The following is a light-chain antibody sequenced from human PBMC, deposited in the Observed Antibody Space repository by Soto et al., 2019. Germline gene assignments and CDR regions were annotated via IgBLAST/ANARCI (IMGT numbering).Light chain of an antibody. CDR3: NSYTSTSPPYV. CDR1: SSDIGRYNF. CDR2: DVS. J-gene: IGLJ1*01. V-gene: IGLV2-14*01. Sequence: QSALTHPASVSGSAGQSISIFCTGTSSDIGRYNFVSWYQQRPGQAPKLLIFDVSHRPSGISDRFSGSKSGYTASLTISGLQAEDEADYYCNSYTSTSPPYVFGTG.